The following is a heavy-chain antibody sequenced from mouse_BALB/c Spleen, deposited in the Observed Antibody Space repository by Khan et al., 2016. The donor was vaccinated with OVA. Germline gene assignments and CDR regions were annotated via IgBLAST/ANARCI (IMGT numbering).Heavy chain of an antibody. CDR3: ARRPRGY. CDR1: GFNIKDNY. J-gene: IGHJ2*01. CDR2: IDPANGNT. Sequence: VQLQQPGAELVKPGASVKLSCTASGFNIKDNYMHWVKQRPEQGLEWIGRIDPANGNTEYDPKFQGKATITADTSSNTAYLQLSSLTSEDTPVYYCARRPRGYWGQGTTLTVSS. V-gene: IGHV14-3*02.